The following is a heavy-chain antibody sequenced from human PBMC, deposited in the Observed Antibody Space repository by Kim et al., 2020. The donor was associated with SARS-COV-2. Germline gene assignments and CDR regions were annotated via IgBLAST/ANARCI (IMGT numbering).Heavy chain of an antibody. D-gene: IGHD5-18*01. J-gene: IGHJ5*02. CDR3: ARDQRIYSYWFDP. CDR2: IYYSGST. Sequence: SETLSLTCTVSGGSISSSSYYWGWIRQPPGKGLEWIGSIYYSGSTYYNPSLKSRVTISVDTSKNQFSLKLSSVTAADTAVYYCARDQRIYSYWFDPWGQGTLVTVSS. CDR1: GGSISSSSYY. V-gene: IGHV4-39*07.